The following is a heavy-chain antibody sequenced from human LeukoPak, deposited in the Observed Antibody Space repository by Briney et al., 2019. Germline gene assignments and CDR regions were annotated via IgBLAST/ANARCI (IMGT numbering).Heavy chain of an antibody. CDR3: AGFTVGTMCNY. V-gene: IGHV4-34*01. Sequence: SETLSLTCAVYGGSFSSYYWSWIRQPPGKGLEWIGEINHSGSTNYNPSLKSRVTISVDTSKNQFSLKLSSVTAADTAVYYCAGFTVGTMCNYWGQGTLVTVSS. CDR1: GGSFSSYY. D-gene: IGHD1-1*01. CDR2: INHSGST. J-gene: IGHJ4*02.